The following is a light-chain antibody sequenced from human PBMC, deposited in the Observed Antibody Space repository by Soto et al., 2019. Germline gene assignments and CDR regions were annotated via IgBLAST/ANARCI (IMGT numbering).Light chain of an antibody. V-gene: IGKV3-20*01. CDR1: QSVSTNY. CDR3: QQYGSAPPT. CDR2: GAS. J-gene: IGKJ1*01. Sequence: EIVLTQSPGTLSLSPGERANLSCRASQSVSTNYLAWYQRKPGQAPRLLIYGASSRATGIPDRFSGSGSGTDFTLTITRLEPEDFAVYYCQQYGSAPPTFGQGTKVDI.